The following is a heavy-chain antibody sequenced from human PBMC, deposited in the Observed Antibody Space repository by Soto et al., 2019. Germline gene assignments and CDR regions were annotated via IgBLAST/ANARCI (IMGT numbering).Heavy chain of an antibody. J-gene: IGHJ5*02. V-gene: IGHV1-8*01. CDR3: ATMATFGSLNWFEP. Sequence: GASVKVSCKASGYTFTNNDVSWVRQATGQGLEWMGLMNPGSGDTGYAQKFQGRVTMTRDISIATAYMELSSLRSDDTAIYYCATMATFGSLNWFEPWGQGTLVTVSS. CDR2: MNPGSGDT. CDR1: GYTFTNND. D-gene: IGHD3-10*01.